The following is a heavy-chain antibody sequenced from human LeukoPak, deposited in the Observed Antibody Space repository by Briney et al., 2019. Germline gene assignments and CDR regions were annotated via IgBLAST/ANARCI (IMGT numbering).Heavy chain of an antibody. CDR1: GGSISSSSYY. Sequence: PSETLSLTCTVSGGSISSSSYYWGWIRQPPGKGLEWIGYIYYSGSTYYNPSLKSRVTISVDTSKNQFSLKLSSVTAADTAVYYCARSMWGDSSGYVYFDYWGQGTLVTVSS. D-gene: IGHD3-22*01. CDR3: ARSMWGDSSGYVYFDY. J-gene: IGHJ4*02. V-gene: IGHV4-30-4*08. CDR2: IYYSGST.